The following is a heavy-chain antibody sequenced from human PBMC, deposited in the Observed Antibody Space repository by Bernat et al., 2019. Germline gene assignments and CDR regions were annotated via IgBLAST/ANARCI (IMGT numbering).Heavy chain of an antibody. J-gene: IGHJ2*01. V-gene: IGHV3-53*01. CDR1: GFTVSSNY. Sequence: VQLVESGGGLIQPGGSLRLSCAASGFTVSSNYMSWVRQTPGKGLEWVSVIYTGGTTFYADSVQGRFTISRDLPKNTRYLQMNNLRADDTALYYCAREEYTSSSRHWYFDLWGRGTLVTVSS. CDR2: IYTGGTT. D-gene: IGHD6-6*01. CDR3: AREEYTSSSRHWYFDL.